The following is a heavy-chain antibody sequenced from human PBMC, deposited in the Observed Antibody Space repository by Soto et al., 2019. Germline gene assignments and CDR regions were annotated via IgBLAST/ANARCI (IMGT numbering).Heavy chain of an antibody. J-gene: IGHJ4*02. Sequence: GGSLRLSCAASGFTFSSYAMSWVRQTPGKGLEWVSAISGSGVSTYYADSVKGRFTISRDNSKNTLYLQMNSLRAEDTAVYYCAKSPGMYYYDSSGYYHYDYWGQGTLVTV. D-gene: IGHD3-22*01. CDR2: ISGSGVST. V-gene: IGHV3-23*01. CDR1: GFTFSSYA. CDR3: AKSPGMYYYDSSGYYHYDY.